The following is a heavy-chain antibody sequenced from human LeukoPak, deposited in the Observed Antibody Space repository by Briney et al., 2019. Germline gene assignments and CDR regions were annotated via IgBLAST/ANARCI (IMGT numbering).Heavy chain of an antibody. D-gene: IGHD3-16*02. V-gene: IGHV4-59*01. CDR2: MYYSGST. CDR3: ARCPGYPAHYCYMDV. CDR1: GGSISSYY. J-gene: IGHJ6*03. Sequence: SETLSLTCTVSGGSISSYYWSWIRQPPGKGLEWIGYMYYSGSTNYNPSLKSRVTISVDTSKNQFSLKLSSVTAADTAVYYCARCPGYPAHYCYMDVWGKGTTVTVSS.